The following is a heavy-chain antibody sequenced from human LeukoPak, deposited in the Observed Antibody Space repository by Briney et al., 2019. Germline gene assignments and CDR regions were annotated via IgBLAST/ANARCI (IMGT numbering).Heavy chain of an antibody. V-gene: IGHV4-59*08. J-gene: IGHJ4*02. D-gene: IGHD3-10*01. CDR1: GGSISSYY. Sequence: SETLPLTCTVSGGSISSYYWSWIRQPPGKGLEWIGYIYYSGSTNYNPSLKSRVTISVDTSKNQFSLKLSSVTAADTAVYYCARFPADYYGSGSYQDYWGQGTLVTVSS. CDR3: ARFPADYYGSGSYQDY. CDR2: IYYSGST.